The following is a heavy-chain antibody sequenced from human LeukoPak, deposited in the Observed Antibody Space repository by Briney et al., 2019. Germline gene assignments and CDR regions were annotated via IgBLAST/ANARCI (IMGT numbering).Heavy chain of an antibody. V-gene: IGHV4-4*07. D-gene: IGHD2-15*01. J-gene: IGHJ6*03. Sequence: SETLSLTCTVSGGSISSYYWSWIRQPAGKGLEWIGRIYTSGSTNYNPSLKSRVTMSVDTSKNQFSLKLSSVTDADTAVYYCARDTGSYYYYYMDVWGKGTTVTVSS. CDR2: IYTSGST. CDR1: GGSISSYY. CDR3: ARDTGSYYYYYMDV.